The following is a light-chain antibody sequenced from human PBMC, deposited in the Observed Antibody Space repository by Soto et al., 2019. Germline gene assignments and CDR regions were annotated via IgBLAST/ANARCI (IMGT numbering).Light chain of an antibody. CDR1: QNINNY. CDR3: QQYENLPT. J-gene: IGKJ5*01. CDR2: DAS. Sequence: DIQMTQSPSSLSASVVDRVTITCQASQNINNYLNWYQQKPGRAPKLLIYDASNLEAGVPSRFRGSGSGTDFTITISRLQPEDIATYYWQQYENLPTFGQGTRLEI. V-gene: IGKV1-33*01.